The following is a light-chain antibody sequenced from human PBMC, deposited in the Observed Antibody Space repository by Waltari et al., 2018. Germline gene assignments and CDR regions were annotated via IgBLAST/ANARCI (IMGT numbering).Light chain of an antibody. CDR1: SSDVGSYNL. V-gene: IGLV2-23*02. CDR3: CSYAGSSTVV. Sequence: QSALTQPASVSGSPRQSITISCTGTSSDVGSYNLSSWYQQHPGKAPKLMIYEVTKRPSGVSNRFSGSKSGNTASLTISGLQAEDEADYYCCSYAGSSTVVFGGGTKLTVL. J-gene: IGLJ2*01. CDR2: EVT.